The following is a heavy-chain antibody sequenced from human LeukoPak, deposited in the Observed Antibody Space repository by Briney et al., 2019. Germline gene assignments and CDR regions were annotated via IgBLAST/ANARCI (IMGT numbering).Heavy chain of an antibody. D-gene: IGHD3-22*01. J-gene: IGHJ4*02. Sequence: AGGSLRLSXAASGFTFDDYAMHWVRQAPGKGMEWVSLISGDGGSTYYADSVKGRFTISRDNSKNSLYLQMNSLRTEDTALYYCAKDHMVITTSALDYWGQGTLVTVSS. CDR3: AKDHMVITTSALDY. CDR1: GFTFDDYA. V-gene: IGHV3-43*02. CDR2: ISGDGGST.